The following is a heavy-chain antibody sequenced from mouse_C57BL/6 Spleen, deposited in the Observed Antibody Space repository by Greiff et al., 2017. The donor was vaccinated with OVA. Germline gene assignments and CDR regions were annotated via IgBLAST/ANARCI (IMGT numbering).Heavy chain of an antibody. CDR2: ISSGGGYT. J-gene: IGHJ3*01. CDR1: GFTFSSYA. V-gene: IGHV5-9-1*02. D-gene: IGHD1-1*01. CDR3: TKDHYGSSGFAY. Sequence: EVMLVEPGEGLVKPGGSLKLSCAASGFTFSSYAMSWVRQTPEQRLEWVAYISSGGGYTYYADTVKGRFTISRDTARNTLYLQMSRLKSEDTAVDYWTKDHYGSSGFAYWGQGTLVTVSA.